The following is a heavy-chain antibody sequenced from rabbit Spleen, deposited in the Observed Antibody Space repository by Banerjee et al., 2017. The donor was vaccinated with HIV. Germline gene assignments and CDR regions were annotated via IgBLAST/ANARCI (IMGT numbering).Heavy chain of an antibody. CDR1: GVSFSFSNY. J-gene: IGHJ6*01. V-gene: IGHV1S40*01. CDR3: ARDTATSFSSYGMDL. Sequence: EESGGDLVKPGASLTLTCTASGVSFSFSNYMCWVRQAPGKGLEWIGCVYVGSSGCTYFDKWGKGRFTITKTSSTTATLKMTSLTAADTAAYFCARDTATSFSSYGMDLWGPGTLVTVS. D-gene: IGHD1-1*01. CDR2: VYVGSSGCT.